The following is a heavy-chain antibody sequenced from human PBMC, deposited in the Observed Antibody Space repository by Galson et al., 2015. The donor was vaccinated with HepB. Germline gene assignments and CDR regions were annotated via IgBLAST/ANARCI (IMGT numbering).Heavy chain of an antibody. CDR2: FDPEDGET. V-gene: IGHV1-24*01. CDR3: ATDVPLLWFGESPLDY. D-gene: IGHD3-10*01. Sequence: SVKVSCKVSGYTLTELSMHWVRQAPGKGLEWMGGFDPEDGETIYAQKFQGRVTMTEDTSTDTAYMELSSLRSEDTAVYYCATDVPLLWFGESPLDYWGQGTLVTVSS. CDR1: GYTLTELS. J-gene: IGHJ4*02.